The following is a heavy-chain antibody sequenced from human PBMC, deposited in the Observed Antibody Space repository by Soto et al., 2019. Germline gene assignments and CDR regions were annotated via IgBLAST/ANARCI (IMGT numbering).Heavy chain of an antibody. V-gene: IGHV4-39*01. D-gene: IGHD3-3*01. Sequence: SETLSLTCTVSGGSINSSSYYWGWIRQPPGKGLEWIGNIYYSGSTYYNPSLKSRVTISVDTSKNQFSLKLSSVTAADTAVYYCARQNLRETCFDYWGQGTLVTVSS. CDR3: ARQNLRETCFDY. J-gene: IGHJ4*02. CDR1: GGSINSSSYY. CDR2: IYYSGST.